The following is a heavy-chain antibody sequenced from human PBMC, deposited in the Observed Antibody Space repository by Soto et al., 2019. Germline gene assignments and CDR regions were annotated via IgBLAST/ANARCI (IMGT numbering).Heavy chain of an antibody. J-gene: IGHJ4*02. CDR1: GFTFSNYW. Sequence: GGSLRLSCAASGFTFSNYWIYWVRQAPGKGLAWVSRINSEGSNTIYVDSVEGRFTISRDNAKNTVFLQMNSLRAEDTAVYYCARKKEYSVYDAIDYWGQGTLVTVSS. V-gene: IGHV3-74*01. D-gene: IGHD5-12*01. CDR3: ARKKEYSVYDAIDY. CDR2: INSEGSNT.